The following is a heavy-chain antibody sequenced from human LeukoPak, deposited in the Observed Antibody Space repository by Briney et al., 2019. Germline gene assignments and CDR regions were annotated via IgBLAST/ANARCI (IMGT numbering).Heavy chain of an antibody. J-gene: IGHJ4*02. V-gene: IGHV6-1*01. CDR3: AILRTASSFDF. CDR2: TYYRSKWYH. CDR1: GDSVSSKSAA. D-gene: IGHD1-1*01. Sequence: SQTLSLTCAISGDSVSSKSAAWSWIRQSPSRGLEWLGRTYYRSKWYHECAVSVKSRITINPDTSKNQFSLQLNSVTPEDTAIYYCAILRTASSFDFWGQGTLVTVSS.